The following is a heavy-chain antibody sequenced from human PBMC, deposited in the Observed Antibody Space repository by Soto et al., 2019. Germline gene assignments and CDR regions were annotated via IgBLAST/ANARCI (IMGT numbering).Heavy chain of an antibody. V-gene: IGHV3-21*01. CDR2: ISSSSSYI. Sequence: GGSLRLSCAASGFTFSSYSMNWVRQAPGKGLEWVSSISSSSSYIYYADSVKGRFTISRDNAKNSLYLQMNSLRAEDTAVYCCARGRGSYYDAFDIWGQGTMVTVSS. CDR1: GFTFSSYS. D-gene: IGHD1-26*01. CDR3: ARGRGSYYDAFDI. J-gene: IGHJ3*02.